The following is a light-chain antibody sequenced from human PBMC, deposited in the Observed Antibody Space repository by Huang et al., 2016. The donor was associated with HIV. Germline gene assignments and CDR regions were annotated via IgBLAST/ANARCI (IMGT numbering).Light chain of an antibody. V-gene: IGKV3-20*01. Sequence: EIVLTQSPGTLSLSPGERATLSCRASQSLTFTRTFLAWYQQKPGQAPRLLIYGASSRATGIPDRCTGGGSGTDFTLTISRLEPEDFAVYYCQQYGSSPLTFGGGTKVEI. CDR2: GAS. CDR1: QSLTFTRTF. J-gene: IGKJ4*01. CDR3: QQYGSSPLT.